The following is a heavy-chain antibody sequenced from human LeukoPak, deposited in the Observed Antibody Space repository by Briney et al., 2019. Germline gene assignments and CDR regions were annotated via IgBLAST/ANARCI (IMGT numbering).Heavy chain of an antibody. CDR1: GYTFTSYG. D-gene: IGHD1-20*01. J-gene: IGHJ5*02. V-gene: IGHV1-18*01. CDR3: AREPYNWIPSGDRFDP. CDR2: ISAYNGNT. Sequence: ASVTVSCTASGYTFTSYGISWVRQAPGQGLGWMGWISAYNGNTNYAQKLQGRVTMTTDTSTSTAYMELRSLRSDDTAVYYCAREPYNWIPSGDRFDPWGQGTLVTVSS.